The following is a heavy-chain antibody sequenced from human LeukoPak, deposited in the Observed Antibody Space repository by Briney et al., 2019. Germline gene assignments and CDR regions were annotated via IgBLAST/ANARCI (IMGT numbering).Heavy chain of an antibody. J-gene: IGHJ4*02. Sequence: SDTLSLTCTVSVHPLSSYSDYKWTWIRQPPGIRLEWIGYIYYTGSTNYNPSLRSRVTISVDTSKNQFSLKLTSVTAADTAVYYCAREYSAFDYWSQGTLVTVSS. CDR2: IYYTGST. CDR3: AREYSAFDY. V-gene: IGHV4-61*08. CDR1: VHPLSSYSDY. D-gene: IGHD5-12*01.